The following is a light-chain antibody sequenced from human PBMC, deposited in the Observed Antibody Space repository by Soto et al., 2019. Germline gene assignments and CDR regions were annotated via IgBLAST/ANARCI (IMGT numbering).Light chain of an antibody. Sequence: DIQVTQSPSSLSASLGDRVSITCRASRDISNYLAWYQQKPGQVPRLLISGASTLHSGVPSRFSGSGSGTDFTLTITSLQPEDIATYFCQQLNSYPLTFGPGTTVDIK. CDR2: GAS. CDR1: RDISNY. CDR3: QQLNSYPLT. V-gene: IGKV1-27*01. J-gene: IGKJ3*01.